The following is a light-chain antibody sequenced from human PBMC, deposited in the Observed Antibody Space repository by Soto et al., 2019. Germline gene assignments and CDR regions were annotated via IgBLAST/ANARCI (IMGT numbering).Light chain of an antibody. CDR2: GAS. V-gene: IGKV3D-20*02. J-gene: IGKJ1*01. CDR1: QSVSSSY. CDR3: QQRSNWPWT. Sequence: EIVLTQSPGTLSLSPGERVTLSCRASQSVSSSYLAWYQQKPGQAPRLLIYGASSRATGIPDRFSGSGSGTEFTLTISSLEPEDFAVYYCQQRSNWPWTFGQGTKVDI.